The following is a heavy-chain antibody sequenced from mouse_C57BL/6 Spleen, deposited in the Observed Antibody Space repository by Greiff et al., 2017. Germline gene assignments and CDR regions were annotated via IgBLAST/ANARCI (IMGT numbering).Heavy chain of an antibody. CDR2: INPNNGGT. V-gene: IGHV1-18*01. CDR3: AREEGYYYGSSRYFDV. D-gene: IGHD1-1*01. CDR1: GYTFTDYN. J-gene: IGHJ1*03. Sequence: VQLQQSGPELVKPGASVKIPCKASGYTFTDYNMDWVKQSHGKSLEWIGDINPNNGGTIYNQKFKGKATLTVDKSSSTAYMELRSLTSEDTAVYYCAREEGYYYGSSRYFDVWGTGTTVTVSS.